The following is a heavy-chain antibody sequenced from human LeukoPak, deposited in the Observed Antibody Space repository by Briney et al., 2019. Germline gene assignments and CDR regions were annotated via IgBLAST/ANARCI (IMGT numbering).Heavy chain of an antibody. CDR2: IYNSGTT. D-gene: IGHD1-26*01. J-gene: IGHJ4*02. CDR3: ARDTYRGNYAGSGTGY. V-gene: IGHV4-61*01. Sequence: AETLSLTCTVSGGSVSSANYYWSWIRQPPGKGLEWIGYIYNSGTTSYNPSLKSRVTISLDMSRNQFSLKVNSVTAADTAVYYCARDTYRGNYAGSGTGYWGQGALVTVSS. CDR1: GGSVSSANYY.